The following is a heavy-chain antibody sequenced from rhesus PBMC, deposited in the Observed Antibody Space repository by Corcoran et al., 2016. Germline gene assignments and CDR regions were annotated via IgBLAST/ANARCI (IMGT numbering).Heavy chain of an antibody. D-gene: IGHD6S26*01. J-gene: IGHJ4*01. V-gene: IGHV4-127*01. Sequence: QVQLQESGPGLVKPSETLSLTCAASGYSISSGYGWSWIRKPPGKGLEWIRYIGGSRGSTNYNPSLKSRVTISKDTSKNQFSLKLSSVTAADTAVYYCASGSGWSLDYWGQGVLVTVSS. CDR2: IGGSRGST. CDR3: ASGSGWSLDY. CDR1: GYSISSGYG.